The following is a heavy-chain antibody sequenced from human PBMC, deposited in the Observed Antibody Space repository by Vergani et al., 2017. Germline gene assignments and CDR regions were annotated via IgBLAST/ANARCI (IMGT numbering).Heavy chain of an antibody. CDR1: GASVNRANYY. CDR2: INHSGST. Sequence: QVQLQESGPGLVKPSETLSLTCTVSGASVNRANYYWSWIRPTPGTGLEWIGEINHSGSTNYNPSLKSRFTISVDTSKNQFSLKLSSVTAADTAVYYCARGSSGQLGAYGRDGWGQGTTVTVSS. J-gene: IGHJ6*02. D-gene: IGHD6-13*01. CDR3: ARGSSGQLGAYGRDG. V-gene: IGHV4-61*01.